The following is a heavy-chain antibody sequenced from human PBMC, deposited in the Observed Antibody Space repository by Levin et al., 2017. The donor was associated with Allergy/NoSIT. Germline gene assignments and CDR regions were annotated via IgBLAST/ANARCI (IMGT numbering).Heavy chain of an antibody. Sequence: GGSLRLSCAASGFTFDDYAMHWVRQAPGKGLEWVSGISWNSGTIDYADSVKGRFTISRDNAKNSLYLQMNSLRAEDTALYYCVKAPAYDSSGYGVYSWFAPWGQGTLVTVSS. CDR1: GFTFDDYA. CDR2: ISWNSGTI. V-gene: IGHV3-9*01. D-gene: IGHD3-22*01. CDR3: VKAPAYDSSGYGVYSWFAP. J-gene: IGHJ5*02.